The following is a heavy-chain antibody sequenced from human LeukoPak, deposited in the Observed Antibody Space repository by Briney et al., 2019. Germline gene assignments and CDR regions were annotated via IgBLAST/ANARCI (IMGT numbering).Heavy chain of an antibody. CDR1: GFTFDDYG. CDR3: VRDRYSGGSGIMDV. Sequence: GGSLRLSCTASGFTFDDYGISWVRQAPGKGLEWVSGINWYGGSTGYADSVKGPFTISRDKAKNSLYLQMNSLRAEETALYYCVRDRYSGGSGIMDVWGKGTTVTVSS. J-gene: IGHJ6*03. V-gene: IGHV3-20*04. D-gene: IGHD6-19*01. CDR2: INWYGGST.